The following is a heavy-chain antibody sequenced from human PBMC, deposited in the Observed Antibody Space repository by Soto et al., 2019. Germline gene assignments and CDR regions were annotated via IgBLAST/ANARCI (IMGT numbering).Heavy chain of an antibody. CDR2: IYYSGST. J-gene: IGHJ3*02. CDR1: GGSISSYY. D-gene: IGHD6-19*01. Sequence: SETLSLTCTVSGGSISSYYWSWIRQPPGKGLEWIGYIYYSGSTNYNPSLKSRVTISVDTSKNQFSLKLSSVTAADTAVYYCARRDTRIAVAGHDAFDIWGQGTMVTVSS. V-gene: IGHV4-59*01. CDR3: ARRDTRIAVAGHDAFDI.